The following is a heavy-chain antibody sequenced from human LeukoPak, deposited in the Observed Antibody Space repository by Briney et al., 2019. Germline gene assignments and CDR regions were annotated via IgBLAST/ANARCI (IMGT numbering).Heavy chain of an antibody. CDR1: GYTFTSYG. Sequence: ASVKVSCKASGYTFTSYGISWVRRAPGQGLEWMGWISAYNGNTNCAQKLQGRVTMTTDTSTSTAYMELRSLRSVDTAVYYCARAPYRGVSYSSCWFDPWGQGTLVTVSS. V-gene: IGHV1-18*01. J-gene: IGHJ5*02. CDR3: ARAPYRGVSYSSCWFDP. D-gene: IGHD1-26*01. CDR2: ISAYNGNT.